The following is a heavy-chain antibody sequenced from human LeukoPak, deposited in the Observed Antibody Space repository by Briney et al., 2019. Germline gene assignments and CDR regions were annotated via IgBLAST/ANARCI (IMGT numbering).Heavy chain of an antibody. D-gene: IGHD6-19*01. J-gene: IGHJ4*02. V-gene: IGHV4-59*08. Sequence: SETLSLTCTVSGASIRNNYWTWIRQTPGKELEWIGYIYHTGATSYNPSLKSRISMSVDMSKEQFSVKLTSVTAADTAVYFCGRYGGSGWVIDSWGRGTLVTVSS. CDR1: GASIRNNY. CDR2: IYHTGAT. CDR3: GRYGGSGWVIDS.